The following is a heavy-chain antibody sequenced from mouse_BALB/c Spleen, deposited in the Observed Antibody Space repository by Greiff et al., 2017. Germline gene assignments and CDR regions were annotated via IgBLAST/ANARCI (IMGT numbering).Heavy chain of an antibody. J-gene: IGHJ4*01. CDR1: GDSITSGY. D-gene: IGHD2-14*01. V-gene: IGHV3-8*02. CDR3: ARPYYRYDYAMDY. CDR2: ISYSGST. Sequence: DVKLVESGPSLVKPSQTLSLTCSVTGDSITSGYWNWIRKFPGNKLEYMGYISYSGSTYYNPSLKSRISITRDTSKNQYYLQLNSVTTEDTATYYCARPYYRYDYAMDYWGQGTSVTVSS.